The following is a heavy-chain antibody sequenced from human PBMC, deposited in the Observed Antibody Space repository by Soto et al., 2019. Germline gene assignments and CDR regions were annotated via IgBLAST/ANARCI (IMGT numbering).Heavy chain of an antibody. CDR3: AREGQFYFDTSGYKKDDAFDI. D-gene: IGHD3-22*01. CDR2: INPDSDNT. Sequence: ASVKVSCKTSGYTFTNYDINWVRQAAGQGLEWMGWINPDSDNTGYAQKFQGRVTMTRDTSISTAYMELSSLRSEDTAVYYCAREGQFYFDTSGYKKDDAFDIWGQGTLVTVSS. J-gene: IGHJ3*02. CDR1: GYTFTNYD. V-gene: IGHV1-8*01.